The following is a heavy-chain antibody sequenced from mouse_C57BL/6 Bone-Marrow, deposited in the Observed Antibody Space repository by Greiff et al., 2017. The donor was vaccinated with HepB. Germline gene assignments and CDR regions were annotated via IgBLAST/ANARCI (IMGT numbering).Heavy chain of an antibody. Sequence: VKLQQPGAELVKPGASVKMSCKASGYTFTSYWITWVKQRPGQGLEWIGDIYPGSGSTNYNEKFKSKATLTVDTSSSTAYMQLSSLTSEDSAVYYCARSATTEDYFDYWGQGTTLTVSS. CDR1: GYTFTSYW. J-gene: IGHJ2*01. CDR3: ARSATTEDYFDY. CDR2: IYPGSGST. V-gene: IGHV1-55*01. D-gene: IGHD1-1*01.